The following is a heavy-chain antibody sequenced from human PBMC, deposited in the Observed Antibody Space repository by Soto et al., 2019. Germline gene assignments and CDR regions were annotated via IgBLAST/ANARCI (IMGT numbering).Heavy chain of an antibody. CDR1: GGSISSSGYY. Sequence: QLRLQESGPGLVKPSETLSLTCTVSGGSISSSGYYWGWIRQPPGKGLEWIVSIYYSGSTYYNPSLKSRVTVSVDTSKTQFSLKLSSVTAADTAVYFCARDYSSNWNYFDYWGQGTLVTVSS. D-gene: IGHD6-13*01. J-gene: IGHJ4*02. CDR2: IYYSGST. V-gene: IGHV4-39*02. CDR3: ARDYSSNWNYFDY.